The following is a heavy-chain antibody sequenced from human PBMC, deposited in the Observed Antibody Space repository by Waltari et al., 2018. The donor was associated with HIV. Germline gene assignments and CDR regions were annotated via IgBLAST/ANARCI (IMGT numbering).Heavy chain of an antibody. CDR3: ARLRLDASFYDGLDV. CDR2: IYHSGAA. CDR1: GGSFRGYY. V-gene: IGHV4-34*02. J-gene: IGHJ6*02. Sequence: QVKLQQRGAGLLMPSETLSLTCAVYGGSFRGYYWTWIRQPPGKGLQWIAEIYHSGAATYNPSLKSRVTISVDTSKNQFSMKLRSVTAADTAVYYCARLRLDASFYDGLDVWGQWTTVTVSS. D-gene: IGHD4-17*01.